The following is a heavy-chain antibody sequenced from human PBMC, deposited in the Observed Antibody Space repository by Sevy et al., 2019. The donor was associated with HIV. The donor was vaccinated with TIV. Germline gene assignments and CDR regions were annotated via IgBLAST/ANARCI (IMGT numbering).Heavy chain of an antibody. V-gene: IGHV3-7*01. Sequence: GGSLRLSCAASGFTFSANWMNWVRQAPGKGLEWVANIKADGGGKHYVDSVEGRFTISRDNAKNLLFLQMNILRVEDTAVYYCAHGTFGRFESWGQGTLVTVSS. J-gene: IGHJ4*02. CDR2: IKADGGGK. D-gene: IGHD3-16*01. CDR3: AHGTFGRFES. CDR1: GFTFSANW.